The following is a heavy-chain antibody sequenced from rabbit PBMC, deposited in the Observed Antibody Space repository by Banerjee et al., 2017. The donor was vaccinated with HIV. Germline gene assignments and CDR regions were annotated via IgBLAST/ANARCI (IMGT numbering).Heavy chain of an antibody. J-gene: IGHJ4*01. CDR2: INTSSGNT. V-gene: IGHV1S45*01. Sequence: QEQLEESGGDLVKPGRSLTLTCTASGFSFSDKYVLSWVRKAPGKGLEWIGCINTSSGNTVYASWAKGRFTISKTSSTTVTLQMTSLTAADTATYFCARDLAGAIGWNFNLWGPGTLVTVS. CDR1: GFSFSDKYV. D-gene: IGHD4-1*01. CDR3: ARDLAGAIGWNFNL.